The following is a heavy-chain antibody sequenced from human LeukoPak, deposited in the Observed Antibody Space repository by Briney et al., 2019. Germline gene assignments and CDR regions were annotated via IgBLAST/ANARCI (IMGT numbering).Heavy chain of an antibody. CDR1: GGNFSNYA. CDR2: IIPLLGVI. J-gene: IGHJ4*02. CDR3: ARSVDDYGDYDFDY. D-gene: IGHD4-17*01. V-gene: IGHV1-69*04. Sequence: SVKVSCKASGGNFSNYAISWVRQAPGQGLEWMGRIIPLLGVINYAHKFQGRVTITADKSTSTAYMELSALRSEDTAVYYCARSVDDYGDYDFDYWGQGTLVTVSS.